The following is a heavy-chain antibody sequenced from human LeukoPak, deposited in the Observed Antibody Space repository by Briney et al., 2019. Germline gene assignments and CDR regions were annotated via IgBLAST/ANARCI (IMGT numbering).Heavy chain of an antibody. CDR1: GGTISAYY. D-gene: IGHD5-24*01. J-gene: IGHJ4*02. CDR3: ARYGMATIQFFDY. CDR2: ISYSGST. Sequence: SETLSLTCTVSGGTISAYYWSWIRQPPGKGLEWIGYISYSGSTKYNPSLKSRVTISVDTSKNQFSLKLSSGTAADTAVYYCARYGMATIQFFDYWGQGTLFTVSS. V-gene: IGHV4-59*01.